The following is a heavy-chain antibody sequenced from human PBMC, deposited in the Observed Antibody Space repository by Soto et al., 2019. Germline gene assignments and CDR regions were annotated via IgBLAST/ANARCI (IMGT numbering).Heavy chain of an antibody. V-gene: IGHV4-34*02. Sequence: QVQLQKWGAGQLKPSETLSLTCAVHGESFSGYGGPFSGYYWSWIRQTPGKGLEWIGEINNRGGANYKPSLKSRGTISVDTSKNQFSLNLNSVTAADTAVYYCARGQRRGGSSGWSLWCQGTLVTVSS. J-gene: IGHJ4*02. CDR1: GGPFSGYY. CDR2: INNRGGA. CDR3: ARGQRRGGSSGWSL. D-gene: IGHD6-19*01.